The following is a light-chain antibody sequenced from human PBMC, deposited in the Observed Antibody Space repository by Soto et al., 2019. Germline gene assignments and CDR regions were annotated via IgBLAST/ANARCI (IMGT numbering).Light chain of an antibody. Sequence: DIQLTQSPSFLSASVGDRVTITCRASQGISSYLAWYQQKPGKAPKLLIYGASTLQSGVPSTFSCSCSGTEFALTVSSLQPEDFATYYCQRLNSYPFTFSPGTTVDIK. CDR1: QGISSY. CDR2: GAS. J-gene: IGKJ3*01. CDR3: QRLNSYPFT. V-gene: IGKV1-9*01.